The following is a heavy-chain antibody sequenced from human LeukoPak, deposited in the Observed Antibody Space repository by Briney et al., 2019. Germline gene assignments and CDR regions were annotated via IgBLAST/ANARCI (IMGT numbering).Heavy chain of an antibody. V-gene: IGHV4-30-4*01. CDR3: AREEGGVDY. Sequence: PSQTLSLTCTVSGGSISGGDYYWSWIRQPPGKGLEWIGYIYYTGSTYYSPSLKSRITISVDTSKTQFSLKLSSVTAADTAVYYCAREEGGVDYWGQGTLVTVSS. J-gene: IGHJ4*02. CDR2: IYYTGST. D-gene: IGHD3-16*01. CDR1: GGSISGGDYY.